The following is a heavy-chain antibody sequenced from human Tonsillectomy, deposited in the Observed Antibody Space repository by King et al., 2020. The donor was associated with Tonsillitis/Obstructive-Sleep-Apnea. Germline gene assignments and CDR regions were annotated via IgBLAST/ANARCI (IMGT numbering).Heavy chain of an antibody. D-gene: IGHD2-15*01. CDR3: AREYCSGDSCYRIFDC. CDR1: GFTFRRYW. CDR2: IYYDGGEK. J-gene: IGHJ4*02. V-gene: IGHV3-7*04. Sequence: VQLVESGGGLVQPGGSLRLSCAASGFTFRRYWMSWVRQAPGKGLEWVGNIYYDGGEKHYVDSVKGLFTISTDNAKNSLYLEMNSLRAQDTAVDFCAREYCSGDSCYRIFDCWGQGTLVTVSS.